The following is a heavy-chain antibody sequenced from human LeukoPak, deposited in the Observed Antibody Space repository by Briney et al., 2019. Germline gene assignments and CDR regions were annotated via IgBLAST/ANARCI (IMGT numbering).Heavy chain of an antibody. CDR1: GFTVSSNC. Sequence: GGSLRLSCATSGFTVSSNCMNWVRQAQGKGLEWVSSISNSGGSTYYADSVKGRFTISRDNSKNTLYLQMNSLRAEDTAVYYCAKEGFDSWGQGTLVTVSS. CDR2: ISNSGGST. V-gene: IGHV3-23*01. CDR3: AKEGFDS. J-gene: IGHJ4*02.